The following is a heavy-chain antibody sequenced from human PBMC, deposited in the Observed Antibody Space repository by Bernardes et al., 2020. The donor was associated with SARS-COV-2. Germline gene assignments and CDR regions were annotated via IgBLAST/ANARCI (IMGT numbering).Heavy chain of an antibody. CDR3: ASSLPGIAVAWFDP. J-gene: IGHJ5*02. V-gene: IGHV4-59*08. CDR1: GGSIIRYY. D-gene: IGHD6-19*01. Sequence: SETLSLTCTVSGGSIIRYYWSWIRQPPGKGLEWIGYIYYSGSTNYNPSLKSRVTISVDTSKNQFSLKLSTVTAADTAVYYCASSLPGIAVAWFDPWGQGTLVTVSS. CDR2: IYYSGST.